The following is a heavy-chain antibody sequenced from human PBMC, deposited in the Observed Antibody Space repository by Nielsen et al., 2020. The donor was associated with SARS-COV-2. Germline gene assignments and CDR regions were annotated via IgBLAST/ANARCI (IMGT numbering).Heavy chain of an antibody. J-gene: IGHJ4*02. CDR2: ISSSSSTI. D-gene: IGHD5-18*01. V-gene: IGHV3-48*04. CDR1: GFTFSSYS. Sequence: GESLKISCAASGFTFSSYSMNWVRQAPGKGLEWVSYISSSSSTIYYADSVKGRFTISRDNAKNSLYLQMNSLRAEDTALYYCAKARGYSYGSYFDYWGQGTLVTVSS. CDR3: AKARGYSYGSYFDY.